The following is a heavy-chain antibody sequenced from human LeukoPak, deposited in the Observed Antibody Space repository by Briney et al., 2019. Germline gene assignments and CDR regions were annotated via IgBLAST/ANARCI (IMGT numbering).Heavy chain of an antibody. CDR1: GNSISSCY. Sequence: SETLSLTCTVSGNSISSCYWSWIRQPAGKGLEWIGRIYTSGSTNYNPSLKSRVTMSVDTSKNQFSLNLSSVTAADTAVYYCAKEAGYSSSSFFDYWGQGTLVTVSS. V-gene: IGHV4-4*07. CDR3: AKEAGYSSSSFFDY. D-gene: IGHD6-6*01. J-gene: IGHJ4*02. CDR2: IYTSGST.